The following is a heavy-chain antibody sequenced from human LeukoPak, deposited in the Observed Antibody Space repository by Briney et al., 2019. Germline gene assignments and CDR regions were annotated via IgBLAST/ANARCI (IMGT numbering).Heavy chain of an antibody. CDR3: AKQLGYCSDGSCYFPY. CDR1: GFTFSSYW. V-gene: IGHV3-74*01. D-gene: IGHD2-15*01. Sequence: GGSLRLSCAASGFTFSSYWMHWVRQAPGKGLVWVSRINSDGSSTSYADSVKGRFTISRDNSKSTLCLQMNSLRAEDTAVYYCAKQLGYCSDGSCYFPYWGQGTLVTVSS. J-gene: IGHJ4*02. CDR2: INSDGSST.